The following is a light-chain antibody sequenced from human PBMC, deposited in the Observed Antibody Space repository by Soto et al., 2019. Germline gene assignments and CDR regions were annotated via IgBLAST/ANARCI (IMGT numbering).Light chain of an antibody. J-gene: IGKJ2*01. CDR1: QYMTRTS. Sequence: EIVLTQSPGTLSLSPGERATLSCRASQYMTRTSIAWYQQKPGQDPRLLIYAASNRATGIPDKFSGSGSVTDYSLTITRLEPEESAFYYCHQYDKAPQTFGQGTKVEIK. V-gene: IGKV3-20*01. CDR2: AAS. CDR3: HQYDKAPQT.